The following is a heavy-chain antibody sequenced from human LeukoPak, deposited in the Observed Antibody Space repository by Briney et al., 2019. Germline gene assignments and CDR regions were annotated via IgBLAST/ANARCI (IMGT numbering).Heavy chain of an antibody. V-gene: IGHV1-24*01. D-gene: IGHD7-27*01. CDR3: ARVDTRTITGVRNWFDP. Sequence: ASVKVSCKVSGYTLTELSMHWVRQAPGKGLEWMGGFDPEDGETIYAQKFQGRVTMTEDTSTDTAYMELSSLRSEDTAVYYCARVDTRTITGVRNWFDPWGQGTLVTVSS. CDR2: FDPEDGET. CDR1: GYTLTELS. J-gene: IGHJ5*02.